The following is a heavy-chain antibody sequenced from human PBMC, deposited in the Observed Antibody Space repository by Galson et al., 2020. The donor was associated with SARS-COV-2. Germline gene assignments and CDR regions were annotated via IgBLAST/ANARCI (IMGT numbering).Heavy chain of an antibody. Sequence: NSGGSLRLSCAASGFTFSDYYMSWIRQAPGKGLEWVSYISSSGSTIYYADSVKGRFTISRDNAKNSLYLQMNSLRAEDTAMYYCARCSDEDMVVVLAAIPPYYDGMDLGGQGTAGTGAS. CDR1: GFTFSDYY. J-gene: IGHJ6*02. CDR2: ISSSGSTI. CDR3: ARCSDEDMVVVLAAIPPYYDGMDL. D-gene: IGHD2-2*02. V-gene: IGHV3-11*01.